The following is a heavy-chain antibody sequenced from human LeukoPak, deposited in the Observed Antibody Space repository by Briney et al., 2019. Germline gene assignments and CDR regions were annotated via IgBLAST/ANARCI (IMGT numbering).Heavy chain of an antibody. CDR1: GGTFSSYA. V-gene: IGHV1-69*04. Sequence: ASVKVSCKASGGTFSSYAISWVRQAPGQGLEWMGRIIPILGIANYAQKFQGRVTITADKSTSTAYMELSSLRSEDTAVYYCARWGTVARFIVDYWGQGTLVTVSS. CDR2: IIPILGIA. CDR3: ARWGTVARFIVDY. J-gene: IGHJ4*02. D-gene: IGHD4-17*01.